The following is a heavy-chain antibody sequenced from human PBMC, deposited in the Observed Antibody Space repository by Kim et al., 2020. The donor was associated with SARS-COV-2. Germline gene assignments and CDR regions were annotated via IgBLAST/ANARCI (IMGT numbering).Heavy chain of an antibody. V-gene: IGHV1-3*01. D-gene: IGHD5-12*01. J-gene: IGHJ6*02. Sequence: ASVKVSCKASGYTFTSYAMNWVRQAPGQRLEWMGWINAGNGNTKYSQKFPGRVTITMDTSASTAYLELSSLRSEDTAVYYCASVDDSYYYYVMDVWVQGTTVTVSS. CDR1: GYTFTSYA. CDR2: INAGNGNT. CDR3: ASVDDSYYYYVMDV.